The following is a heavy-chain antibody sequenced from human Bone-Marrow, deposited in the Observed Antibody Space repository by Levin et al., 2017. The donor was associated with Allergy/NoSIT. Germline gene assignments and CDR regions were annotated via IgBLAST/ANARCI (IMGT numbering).Heavy chain of an antibody. CDR2: FSSSAFNA. CDR1: GFTFNNFA. V-gene: IGHV3-23*01. D-gene: IGHD2-21*02. J-gene: IGHJ4*02. CDR3: AKPKRLCGPHCSFAFDH. Sequence: GGSLRLSCATSGFTFNNFAMSWVRQAPGKGLEWVSTFSSSAFNAYYAGSVKGRFTITTDSSKNILYLDMNTLRVDDTAIYYCAKPKRLCGPHCSFAFDHWGQGTLVTVSS.